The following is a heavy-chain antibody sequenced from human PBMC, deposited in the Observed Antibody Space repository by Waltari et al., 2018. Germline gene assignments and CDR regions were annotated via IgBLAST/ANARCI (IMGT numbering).Heavy chain of an antibody. CDR1: GGSISSYY. V-gene: IGHV4-59*01. J-gene: IGHJ6*02. Sequence: QVQLQESGPGLVKPSETLSLTCTVSGGSISSYYWSWIRQPPGKGLEWIGYIYYSGSTNYNPSLKSRVTISVDTSKNQFSLKLSSVTAADTAVYYCARDKGVRAAARNYYGMDVWGQGTTVTVSS. D-gene: IGHD2-2*01. CDR3: ARDKGVRAAARNYYGMDV. CDR2: IYYSGST.